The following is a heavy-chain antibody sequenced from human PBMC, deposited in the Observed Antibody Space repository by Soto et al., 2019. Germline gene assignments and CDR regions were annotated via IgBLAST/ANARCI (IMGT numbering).Heavy chain of an antibody. J-gene: IGHJ4*02. CDR3: ARGWYYYDSSGYAFDY. CDR2: IIPIFGTA. Sequence: GALVKVSCKASGDTFSSYAISWVRQAPGQGLEWMGGIIPIFGTANYAQKFKGRVTITADKSTSTAYMELISLRSEDTAMYYCARGWYYYDSSGYAFDYWGQGTQVTVSS. V-gene: IGHV1-69*06. CDR1: GDTFSSYA. D-gene: IGHD3-22*01.